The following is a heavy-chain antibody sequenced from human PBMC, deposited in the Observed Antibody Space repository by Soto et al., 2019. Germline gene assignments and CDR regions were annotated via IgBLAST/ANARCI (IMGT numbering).Heavy chain of an antibody. J-gene: IGHJ6*03. CDR3: ARDPDTYMDV. CDR2: IWYAGSNK. V-gene: IGHV3-33*01. Sequence: QVQLVESGGGVVQPGRSLRLSCAASGFTFSRYGMHWVRQAPGKGLEWVAVIWYAGSNKYYADSVKGRFTISRDNSKNTLYLQMNSLSAEDTAVYYCARDPDTYMDVWGKGTTVTVSS. D-gene: IGHD3-9*01. CDR1: GFTFSRYG.